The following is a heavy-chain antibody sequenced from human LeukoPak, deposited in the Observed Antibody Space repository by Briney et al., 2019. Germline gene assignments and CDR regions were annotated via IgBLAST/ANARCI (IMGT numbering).Heavy chain of an antibody. CDR2: ISYDGSNK. CDR3: XXXXXXXRARYGMDV. Sequence: GGSLRLSCAASGFTFSSYGMHWVHQAPGKGLEWVAVISYDGSNKYYADSVKGRFTISRDNSKNTLYLQMNSLRAEDTAVYYXXXXXXXXRARYGMDVWGQGTTVTVSS. CDR1: GFTFSSYG. V-gene: IGHV3-30*03. D-gene: IGHD3-10*01. J-gene: IGHJ6*02.